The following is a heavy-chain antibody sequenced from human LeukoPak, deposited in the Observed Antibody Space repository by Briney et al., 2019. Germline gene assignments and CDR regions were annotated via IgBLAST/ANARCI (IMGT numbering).Heavy chain of an antibody. CDR2: IYYSGST. D-gene: IGHD5-18*01. Sequence: SQTLSLTCTVSGGSISSGDYYWSWIRQPPGKGLEWIGYIYYSGSTYYNPPLKSRVTISVDTSKNQFSLKLSSVTAADTAVYYCARGSGGYSYGFIQLWFDPWGQGTLVTVSS. CDR3: ARGSGGYSYGFIQLWFDP. V-gene: IGHV4-30-4*01. CDR1: GGSISSGDYY. J-gene: IGHJ5*02.